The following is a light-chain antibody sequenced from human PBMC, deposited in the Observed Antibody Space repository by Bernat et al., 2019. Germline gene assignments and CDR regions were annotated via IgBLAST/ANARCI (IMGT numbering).Light chain of an antibody. V-gene: IGKV1-39*02. J-gene: IGKJ4*01. CDR3: QHGYGTPLT. Sequence: RENVNNYLNWYQQKPGKAPVLLIYKSSTLQSGVPSRFSGSGSGTDYTFTISSLQPEDIATYYCQHGYGTPLTLGGGTKVEMK. CDR2: KSS. CDR1: ENVNNY.